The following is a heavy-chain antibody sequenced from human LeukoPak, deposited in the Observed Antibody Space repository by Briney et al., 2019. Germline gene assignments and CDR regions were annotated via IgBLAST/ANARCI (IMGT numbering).Heavy chain of an antibody. V-gene: IGHV4-39*07. J-gene: IGHJ3*02. CDR1: GGSISSSSYY. CDR3: ALTTSRYCSGGSCYFPHDAFDI. Sequence: PSETLSLTCTVSGGSISSSSYYWGWIRQPPGKGLEWIGSIYYSGSTYYNPSLKSRVTISVDTSKNQFSLKLSSVTAADTAVYYCALTTSRYCSGGSCYFPHDAFDIWGQGTMVTVSS. D-gene: IGHD2-15*01. CDR2: IYYSGST.